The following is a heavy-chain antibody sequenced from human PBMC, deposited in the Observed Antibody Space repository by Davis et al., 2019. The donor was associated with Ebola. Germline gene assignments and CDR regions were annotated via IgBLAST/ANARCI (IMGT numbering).Heavy chain of an antibody. J-gene: IGHJ5*02. Sequence: GSLRLSCAVYGGSFSGYHWSWIRQSPGKGLDWIGEIDQRGSTDYNPSLKSRVTMSVDTSKNQFSLKLSSATAADTAVYYCATQYSNGWFDPWGQGTLVTVSS. CDR3: ATQYSNGWFDP. D-gene: IGHD4-11*01. CDR1: GGSFSGYH. CDR2: IDQRGST. V-gene: IGHV4-34*01.